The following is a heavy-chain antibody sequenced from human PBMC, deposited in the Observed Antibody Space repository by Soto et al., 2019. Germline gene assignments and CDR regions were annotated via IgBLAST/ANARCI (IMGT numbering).Heavy chain of an antibody. CDR3: ARGSGCGGDCYSIGYYYYGMDV. CDR2: ISAYNGNT. V-gene: IGHV1-18*01. CDR1: GYTFTSYG. Sequence: GASVKVSCKASGYTFTSYGISWVRQAPGQGLEWMGWISAYNGNTNYAQKLQGRVTMTTDTSTSTAYMELRSLRSDDTAVYYCARGSGCGGDCYSIGYYYYGMDVWGQGTTVTVSS. D-gene: IGHD2-21*02. J-gene: IGHJ6*02.